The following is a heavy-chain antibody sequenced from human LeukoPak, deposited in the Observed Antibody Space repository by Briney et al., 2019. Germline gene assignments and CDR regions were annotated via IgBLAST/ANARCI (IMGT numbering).Heavy chain of an antibody. J-gene: IGHJ3*02. D-gene: IGHD3-22*01. CDR3: ATVPTMTYKNAFDI. Sequence: ASVKVSCKVSGYTLTELSMHWARQAPGKGLEWMGGFDPEGGETIYAQKFQGRVTMTEDTSTDTAYMELSSLRSEDTAVYYCATVPTMTYKNAFDIWGQGTMVTVSS. CDR1: GYTLTELS. CDR2: FDPEGGET. V-gene: IGHV1-24*01.